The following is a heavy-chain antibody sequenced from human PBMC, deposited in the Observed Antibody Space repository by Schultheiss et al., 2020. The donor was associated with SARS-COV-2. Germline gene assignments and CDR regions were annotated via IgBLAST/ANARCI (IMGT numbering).Heavy chain of an antibody. V-gene: IGHV3-23*01. D-gene: IGHD1-26*01. J-gene: IGHJ4*02. CDR3: ARGSGSYFDY. CDR1: GFTFGDYA. CDR2: ISGSGGST. Sequence: GGSLRLSCTASGFTFGDYAMSWVRQAPGKGLEWVSAISGSGGSTYYADSVKGRFTISRDNSKNTLYLQMNSLRAEDTAVYYCARGSGSYFDYWGQGTLVTVSS.